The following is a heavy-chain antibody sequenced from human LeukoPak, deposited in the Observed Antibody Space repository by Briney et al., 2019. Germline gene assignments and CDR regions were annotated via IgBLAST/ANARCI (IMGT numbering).Heavy chain of an antibody. CDR3: ARRAHCGGDCTLDY. V-gene: IGHV1-2*02. CDR1: GYTFTGYY. CDR2: INPKSGDT. Sequence: ASVKVSCKASGYTFTGYYMHWVRQAPGQGLEWMGWINPKSGDTDYAQKFQGRVTMTKDTSISRVYMEVNRLSSDDTALYYCARRAHCGGDCTLDYWGQGTLVTVSS. D-gene: IGHD2-21*01. J-gene: IGHJ4*02.